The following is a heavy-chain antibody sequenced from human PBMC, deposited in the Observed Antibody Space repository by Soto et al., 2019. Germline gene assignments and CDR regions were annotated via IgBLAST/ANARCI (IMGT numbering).Heavy chain of an antibody. CDR3: ARDQWTGTRYNWFDP. Sequence: SVKVSCKASGGTFSSYAISWVRQAPGQGLEWMGGIIPIFGTANYAQKFQGRVTITADESTSTTYMELSSLRSEDTAVYYCARDQWTGTRYNWFDPWGQGTLVTVSS. D-gene: IGHD1-7*01. V-gene: IGHV1-69*13. J-gene: IGHJ5*02. CDR2: IIPIFGTA. CDR1: GGTFSSYA.